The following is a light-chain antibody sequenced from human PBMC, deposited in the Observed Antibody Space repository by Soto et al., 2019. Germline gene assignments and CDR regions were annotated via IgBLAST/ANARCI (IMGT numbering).Light chain of an antibody. CDR2: DVN. Sequence: QSVLTQPRSVSGSPGQSVTLSCTGTSSDVGGYHYVSWYQHHPGKAPKIIIYDVNKQPSVVPERFSGSKSGNTASLTISVLKTEDEADYYCCSYAGSYTLVFGGGTKLTVL. CDR3: CSYAGSYTLV. CDR1: SSDVGGYHY. V-gene: IGLV2-11*01. J-gene: IGLJ2*01.